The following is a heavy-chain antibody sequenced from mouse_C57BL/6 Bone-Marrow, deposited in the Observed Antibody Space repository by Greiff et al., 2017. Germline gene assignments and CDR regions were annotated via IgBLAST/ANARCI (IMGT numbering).Heavy chain of an antibody. D-gene: IGHD1-1*01. CDR2: IYPGSGNT. CDR3: AREGSTVVATRAMDY. V-gene: IGHV1-76*01. CDR1: GYTFTDYY. J-gene: IGHJ4*01. Sequence: VQVVESGAELVRPGASVTLSCKASGYTFTDYYINWVKQRPGQGLEWIARIYPGSGNTYYNEKFKGKATLTAEKSSSTAYMQLSSLTSEDSAVYFCAREGSTVVATRAMDYWGQGTSVTVSS.